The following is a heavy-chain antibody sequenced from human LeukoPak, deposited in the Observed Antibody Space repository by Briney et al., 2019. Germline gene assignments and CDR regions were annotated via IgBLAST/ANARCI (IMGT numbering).Heavy chain of an antibody. D-gene: IGHD2-2*03. CDR2: INHRGDT. J-gene: IGHJ5*02. CDR1: GPSFSGYF. CDR3: ARSPSRQNWIASLYKWFDP. V-gene: IGHV4-34*01. Sequence: SETLSLTCAVHGPSFSGYFWSWIRQPPGKGLEWIGEINHRGDTNYNPSLKSRVTISPDTSNNQFSVRLTSVTAADTAVYYCARSPSRQNWIASLYKWFDPWGQGTLVTVAS.